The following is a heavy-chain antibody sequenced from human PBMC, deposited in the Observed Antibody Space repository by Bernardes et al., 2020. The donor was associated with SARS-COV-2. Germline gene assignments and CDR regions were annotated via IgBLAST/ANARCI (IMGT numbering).Heavy chain of an antibody. CDR2: IYYNGNT. D-gene: IGHD4-4*01. CDR3: ARQGNIYYYYGLDA. J-gene: IGHJ6*02. V-gene: IGHV4-59*08. CDR1: GGSINTYY. Sequence: SETLSLTCTVSGGSINTYYWSWVRQPPGKGLEWIGYIYYNGNTMYNPAPKSRVTIAVDTSKNQFSLKLTTVTAADTAIYYCARQGNIYYYYGLDACGQGTAVTVSS.